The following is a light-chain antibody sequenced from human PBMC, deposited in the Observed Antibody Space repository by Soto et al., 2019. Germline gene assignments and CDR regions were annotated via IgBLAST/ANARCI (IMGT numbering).Light chain of an antibody. J-gene: IGKJ4*01. V-gene: IGKV3-20*01. CDR2: GAS. CDR1: QSVSNSY. Sequence: PGHRATLSCRASQSVSNSYLAWYRQKPGQAPRLLISGASSRAAGIPDRFSGSGSGTEFTLTISRLEPEDFAVYYCQQYGNSPLLTFGGGTKVEIK. CDR3: QQYGNSPLLT.